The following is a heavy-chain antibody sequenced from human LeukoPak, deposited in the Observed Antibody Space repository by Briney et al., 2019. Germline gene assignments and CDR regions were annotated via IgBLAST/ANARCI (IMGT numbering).Heavy chain of an antibody. CDR1: GFTFSSYW. CDR3: ARVGTTGTGGFDP. CDR2: INSDGSST. V-gene: IGHV3-74*01. D-gene: IGHD1-1*01. Sequence: PGGFLRLSCAASGFTFSSYWMHWVRQAPGKGLVWVSRINSDGSSTSYADSVKGRFTISRDNAKNTLYLQMNSLRAEDTAVYYCARVGTTGTGGFDPWGQGTLVTVSS. J-gene: IGHJ5*02.